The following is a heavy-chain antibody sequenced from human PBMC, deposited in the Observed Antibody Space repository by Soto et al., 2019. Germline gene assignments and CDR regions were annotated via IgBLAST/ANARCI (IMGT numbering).Heavy chain of an antibody. V-gene: IGHV4-39*01. D-gene: IGHD6-19*01. Sequence: QLQLQESGPGLVMPSETLSLTCTVSGDSISGSPYFWGWIRQPPGKRLEWIGSIFYDGYTLYTPSLRCRVTISVDTSKNQFSLKLASVAAADTATYFCAGLQAAVPHYWGQGTLVTVSS. CDR3: AGLQAAVPHY. CDR1: GDSISGSPYF. J-gene: IGHJ4*02. CDR2: IFYDGYT.